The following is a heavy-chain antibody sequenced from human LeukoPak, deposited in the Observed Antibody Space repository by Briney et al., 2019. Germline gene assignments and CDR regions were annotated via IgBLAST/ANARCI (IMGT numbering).Heavy chain of an antibody. V-gene: IGHV3-30*18. J-gene: IGHJ6*04. CDR1: GFTFSSYG. D-gene: IGHD3-10*01. Sequence: PGRPLRLSCAASGFTFSSYGLHWVRQAPGKGLEWVAVISYDGSNKYYADSVKGRFTISRDNSKNTLYLQMNGLRAEDTAVYYCAKVIVAWDGSGSMLYYGMDVWGKGTTVTVSS. CDR2: ISYDGSNK. CDR3: AKVIVAWDGSGSMLYYGMDV.